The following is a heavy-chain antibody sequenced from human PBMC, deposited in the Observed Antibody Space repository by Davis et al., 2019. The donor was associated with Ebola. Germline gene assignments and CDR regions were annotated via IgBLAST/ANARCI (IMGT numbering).Heavy chain of an antibody. V-gene: IGHV3-30*03. D-gene: IGHD1-7*01. J-gene: IGHJ6*02. CDR1: GFTFSSYG. CDR2: ISYDGGNK. Sequence: SLMIPCAAPGFTFSSYGMHWVRQAPGKGLEWVAVISYDGGNKYYADPVKGRFTISRDNAKNSLYLQLNSLRAEDTAVYYCARDFGWNCRSYYYGMDDWGQGTTVTVSS. CDR3: ARDFGWNCRSYYYGMDD.